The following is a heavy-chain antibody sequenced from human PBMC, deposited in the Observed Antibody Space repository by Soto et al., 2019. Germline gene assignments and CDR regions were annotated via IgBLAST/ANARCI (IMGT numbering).Heavy chain of an antibody. CDR1: GGSFSGYY. Sequence: PSETLSLTCAVYGGSFSGYYWTWIRQPPGTGLEWIGEINHSGSTNYNPSLKSRVTISVDTSKNQFSLKLTSVTAADTGIYYCATLPPRIVVKVTEIIAWGQGTLVTVSS. D-gene: IGHD2-21*01. CDR3: ATLPPRIVVKVTEIIA. J-gene: IGHJ5*02. CDR2: INHSGST. V-gene: IGHV4-34*01.